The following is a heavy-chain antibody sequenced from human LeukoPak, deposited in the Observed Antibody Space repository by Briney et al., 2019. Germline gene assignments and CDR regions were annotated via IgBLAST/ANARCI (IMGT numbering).Heavy chain of an antibody. Sequence: GESLKISCKGSGYTFSTYWIGWVRQMPGKGLEWMGIIYPGDSDTRYSPSFQGQVTISADKSISTAYLQWSSLKASDTAMYYCARLNVPRLDSSGWGNWFDPWGQGTLVTVSS. CDR3: ARLNVPRLDSSGWGNWFDP. D-gene: IGHD3-22*01. CDR2: IYPGDSDT. CDR1: GYTFSTYW. V-gene: IGHV5-51*01. J-gene: IGHJ5*02.